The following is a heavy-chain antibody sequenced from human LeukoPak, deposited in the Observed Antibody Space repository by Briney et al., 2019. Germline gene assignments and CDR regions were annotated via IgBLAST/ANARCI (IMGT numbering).Heavy chain of an antibody. Sequence: ASVKVSCKASGGTFSSYAISWVRQAPGQGLEWMGWINPNSGGTNYAQKFQGRVTMTRDTSISTAYMELSRLRSDDTAVYFCARVLQDDYVWGTYRPFDYWGQGTLVTVSS. CDR1: GGTFSSYA. J-gene: IGHJ4*02. D-gene: IGHD3-16*02. CDR2: INPNSGGT. CDR3: ARVLQDDYVWGTYRPFDY. V-gene: IGHV1-2*02.